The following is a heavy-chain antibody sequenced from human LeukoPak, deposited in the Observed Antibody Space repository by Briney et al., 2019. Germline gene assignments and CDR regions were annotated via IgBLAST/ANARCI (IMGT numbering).Heavy chain of an antibody. V-gene: IGHV3-23*01. CDR1: GFTFSSYA. CDR2: ISGSGGST. Sequence: GGSLRLSCAASGFTFSSYAMSWVRQAPGKGLEWVSAISGSGGSTYYADSVKGRFTISRDNSKNTLYLQMNSLRAEGTAVYYCVKGAAAGMDAFDIWGQGTMVTVSS. D-gene: IGHD6-13*01. J-gene: IGHJ3*02. CDR3: VKGAAAGMDAFDI.